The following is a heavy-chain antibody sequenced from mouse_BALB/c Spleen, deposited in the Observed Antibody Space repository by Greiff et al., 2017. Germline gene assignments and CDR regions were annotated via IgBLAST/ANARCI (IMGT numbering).Heavy chain of an antibody. V-gene: IGHV1-39*01. Sequence: VQLQQSGPELEKPGASVKISCKASGYSFTGYSMHWVKQSNGKSLEWMGKIDPCYGGTSYNQKFKGMATLTVDKSSSTAYMLLKRLTSEDSAVYCCRRWYYYAMDYWGQGTSVTVSA. CDR2: IDPCYGGT. CDR1: GYSFTGYS. CDR3: RRWYYYAMDY. J-gene: IGHJ4*01.